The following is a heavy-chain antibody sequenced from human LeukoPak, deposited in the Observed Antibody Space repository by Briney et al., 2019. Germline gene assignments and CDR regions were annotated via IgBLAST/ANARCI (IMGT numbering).Heavy chain of an antibody. D-gene: IGHD3-9*01. CDR1: GFTFSSYS. J-gene: IGHJ3*02. CDR3: PTHAYYDILTGPGALPNDAFDI. CDR2: ISSSSSYI. Sequence: GGSLRLSCAASGFTFSSYSMNWVRQAPGKGLEWVSSISSSSSYIYYADSVKGRFTISRDNAKNSLYLQMNSLRAEDTAVYYRPTHAYYDILTGPGALPNDAFDIWGQGTMVTVSS. V-gene: IGHV3-21*01.